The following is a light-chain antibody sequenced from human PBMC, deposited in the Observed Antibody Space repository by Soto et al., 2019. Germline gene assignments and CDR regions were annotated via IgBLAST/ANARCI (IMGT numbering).Light chain of an antibody. CDR3: QHSYSTPT. CDR2: AAS. V-gene: IGKV1-39*01. CDR1: QRISTY. J-gene: IGKJ3*01. Sequence: DIQMTQSPSSLSASVGDRVTITCRASQRISTYLNWYQQKPGKAPKLLIYAASSLQSGVPSRFSGSGSGTDFTLTISSLQPEDFSSYYCQHSYSTPTFGPGTKVDIK.